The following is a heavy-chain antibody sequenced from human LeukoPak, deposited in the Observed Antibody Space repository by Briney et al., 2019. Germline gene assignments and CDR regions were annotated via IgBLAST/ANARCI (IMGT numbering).Heavy chain of an antibody. Sequence: GGSLRLSCAASGFTLNRYSMNWVRQAPGKGLEWVSASGSATGSVTTYYTDSVKGRFTISRDNSKNTLYLQMNSLRAEDTAVYYCAKGNPENWNFPLTFDYWGQGTLVTVSS. J-gene: IGHJ4*02. V-gene: IGHV3-23*01. CDR3: AKGNPENWNFPLTFDY. D-gene: IGHD1-7*01. CDR2: SGSATGSVTT. CDR1: GFTLNRYS.